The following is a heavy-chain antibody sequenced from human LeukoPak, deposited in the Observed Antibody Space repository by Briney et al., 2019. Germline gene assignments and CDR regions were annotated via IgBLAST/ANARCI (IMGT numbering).Heavy chain of an antibody. CDR1: GGSISSSSYY. CDR3: ARGPRVGATCAFDI. V-gene: IGHV4-39*01. CDR2: IYYSGST. D-gene: IGHD1-26*01. Sequence: PSETLSLTCTVSGGSISSSSYYWGWIRQPPGKGLEWIGSIYYSGSTYYNPSLKSRVTISVDTSKNQFSLKLSSVTSADTALYYCARGPRVGATCAFDIWGQGTMVTVSS. J-gene: IGHJ3*02.